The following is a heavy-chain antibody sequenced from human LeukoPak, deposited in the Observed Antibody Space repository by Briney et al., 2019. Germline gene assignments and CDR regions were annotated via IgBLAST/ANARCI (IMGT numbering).Heavy chain of an antibody. J-gene: IGHJ4*02. CDR1: GFSLSSYG. V-gene: IGHV3-30*18. CDR3: AKVMVPGTHYFDY. Sequence: PGGSLRLSCAASGFSLSSYGMHWVRQAPGKGLEWVAVVSYDGSNKYYADSVKGRFTISRDNSKNTLYLQMNSLRAEDTAVYYCAKVMVPGTHYFDYWGQGTLVTVFS. CDR2: VSYDGSNK. D-gene: IGHD3-10*01.